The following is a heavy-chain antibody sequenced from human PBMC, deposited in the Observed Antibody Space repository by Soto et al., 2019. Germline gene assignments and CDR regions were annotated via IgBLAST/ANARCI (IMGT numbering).Heavy chain of an antibody. CDR2: IYYSGST. CDR1: GGSISSGGYY. Sequence: SETLSLTCTVSGGSISSGGYYWSWIRQHPGKGLEWIGYIYYSGSTYYNPSLKSRVTISVDTSKNQFSLKLSSVTAADTAVYYCARVTYSSSSRWFDPWGQGTLVTVSS. V-gene: IGHV4-31*03. J-gene: IGHJ5*02. CDR3: ARVTYSSSSRWFDP. D-gene: IGHD6-6*01.